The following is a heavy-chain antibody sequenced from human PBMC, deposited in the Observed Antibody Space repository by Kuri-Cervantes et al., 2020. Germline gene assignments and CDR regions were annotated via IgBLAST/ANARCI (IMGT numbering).Heavy chain of an antibody. Sequence: SVKVSCKASGGTFSSYTISWVRQAPGQGLEWMGRIIPILGIANYAQKFQGRVTITADKSTSTAYMELRSLRSDDTAVYYCARAGALLWFGARHRWGFDYWGQGTLVTVSS. CDR3: ARAGALLWFGARHRWGFDY. CDR2: IIPILGIA. V-gene: IGHV1-69*02. CDR1: GGTFSSYT. J-gene: IGHJ4*02. D-gene: IGHD3-10*01.